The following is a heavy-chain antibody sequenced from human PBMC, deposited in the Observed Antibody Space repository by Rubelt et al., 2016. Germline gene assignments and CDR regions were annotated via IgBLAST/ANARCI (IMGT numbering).Heavy chain of an antibody. D-gene: IGHD5/OR15-5a*01. CDR1: GGSFSGYY. J-gene: IGHJ1*01. V-gene: IGHV4-34*01. Sequence: QVQLQQWGAGLLKPSATLSLTCAVYGGSFSGYYWSWIRQPPGKGLEWIGEINHSGSTDSNPSLKSRVTISVDMSKNHFSLELSSVTAAGTAVYFCARNPPSYRVCHHWGQGTLVTVSS. CDR3: ARNPPSYRVCHH. CDR2: INHSGST.